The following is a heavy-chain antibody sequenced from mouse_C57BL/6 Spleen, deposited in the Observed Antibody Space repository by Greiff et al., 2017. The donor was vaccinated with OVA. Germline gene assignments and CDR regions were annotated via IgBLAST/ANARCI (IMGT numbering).Heavy chain of an antibody. D-gene: IGHD1-1*01. CDR2: IDPSDSET. V-gene: IGHV1-52*01. J-gene: IGHJ1*03. CDR3: ARSGYGSSYWYFDV. Sequence: QVQLQQPGAELVRPGSSVKLSCKASGYTFTSYWMHWVKQRPIQGLEWIGNIDPSDSETHYNQKFKDKATLTVDKSSSTAHMQLSSLTSEDSAVYYCARSGYGSSYWYFDVWGTGTTVTVSS. CDR1: GYTFTSYW.